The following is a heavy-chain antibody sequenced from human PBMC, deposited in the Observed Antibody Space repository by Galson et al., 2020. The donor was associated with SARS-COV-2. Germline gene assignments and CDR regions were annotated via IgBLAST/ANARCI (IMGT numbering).Heavy chain of an antibody. D-gene: IGHD5-12*01. J-gene: IGHJ3*01. Sequence: GGSLRLSCEVFGFTLSRYDISWVRQAPGKGLEWVSSLSDRDSRTYYADSVKGRFTISSDNSKNTLFLQMNSLRAEDTAVYYCAKDQTAVASITVDGFDGWGQGTMVTVSS. CDR3: AKDQTAVASITVDGFDG. CDR2: LSDRDSRT. V-gene: IGHV3-23*01. CDR1: GFTLSRYD.